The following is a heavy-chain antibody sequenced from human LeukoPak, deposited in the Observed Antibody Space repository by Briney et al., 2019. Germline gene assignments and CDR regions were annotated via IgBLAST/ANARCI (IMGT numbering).Heavy chain of an antibody. J-gene: IGHJ4*02. V-gene: IGHV3-11*01. CDR2: ISGSGSTM. CDR1: GFIFSDYY. D-gene: IGHD5-12*01. Sequence: GGSLRLSCAASGFIFSDYYMSWIRQAPGKGLERVSYISGSGSTMYYTDSVKGRFTISRDNAKDSLYLQMNSLRAEDTAVYYCARDPGSGYEEHFDYWGQGTLVTVSS. CDR3: ARDPGSGYEEHFDY.